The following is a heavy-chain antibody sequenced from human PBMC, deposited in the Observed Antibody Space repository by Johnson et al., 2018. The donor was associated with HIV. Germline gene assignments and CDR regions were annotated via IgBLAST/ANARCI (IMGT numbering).Heavy chain of an antibody. D-gene: IGHD7-27*01. CDR3: AKGLNWGGDAFDI. CDR1: GFTFSSYW. Sequence: VQVVESGGGVVRPGGSLRLSCAASGFTFSSYWMSWIRQAPGTGLECVSYISSSGSTIFYADSVKGRFTISRDNAKNSLYLQMHSLRAEDTAVYYCAKGLNWGGDAFDIWGQGTMVTVSS. CDR2: ISSSGSTI. J-gene: IGHJ3*02. V-gene: IGHV3-48*04.